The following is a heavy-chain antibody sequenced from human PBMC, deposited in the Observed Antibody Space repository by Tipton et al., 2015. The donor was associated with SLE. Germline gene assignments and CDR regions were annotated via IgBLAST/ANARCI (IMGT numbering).Heavy chain of an antibody. V-gene: IGHV4-59*01. CDR2: IYYSGST. D-gene: IGHD3-10*01. CDR1: GGSIRSYY. J-gene: IGHJ4*02. Sequence: TLSLTCTVSGGSIRSYYWSWIRQPPGKGLEWIGNIYYSGSTNNNPSLKSRVTISVDTSKNQFSLKLSSVTAADTALYYCVRDYYWSMKDWGRGALVTVSS. CDR3: VRDYYWSMKD.